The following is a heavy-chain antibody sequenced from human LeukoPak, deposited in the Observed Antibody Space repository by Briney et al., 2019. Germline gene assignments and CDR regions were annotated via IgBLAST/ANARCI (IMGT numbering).Heavy chain of an antibody. CDR3: ARDAALGPQAQYSSSSPYFDY. D-gene: IGHD6-6*01. V-gene: IGHV3-7*01. Sequence: GGSLRLSCAASGFTFSSYWMSWVRQAPGKGLEWVANIKQDGSEKYYVDSVKGRFTISRDNAKNSLYLQMNSLRAEDTAVYYCARDAALGPQAQYSSSSPYFDYWGQGTLVTVSS. J-gene: IGHJ4*02. CDR1: GFTFSSYW. CDR2: IKQDGSEK.